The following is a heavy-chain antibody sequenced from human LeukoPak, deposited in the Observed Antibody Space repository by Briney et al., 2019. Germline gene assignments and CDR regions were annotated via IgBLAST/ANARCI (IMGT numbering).Heavy chain of an antibody. Sequence: PGGSLRLSCAASGFTFSSYWVSWVRQAPGKGLEWVANIKQDGSEKYYVDSVKGRFTISRDNAKNSLYLQMNSLRAEDTAVYYCARDGTYYDILTGYYRGYFDYWGQGTLVTVSS. CDR1: GFTFSSYW. J-gene: IGHJ4*02. CDR2: IKQDGSEK. D-gene: IGHD3-9*01. V-gene: IGHV3-7*01. CDR3: ARDGTYYDILTGYYRGYFDY.